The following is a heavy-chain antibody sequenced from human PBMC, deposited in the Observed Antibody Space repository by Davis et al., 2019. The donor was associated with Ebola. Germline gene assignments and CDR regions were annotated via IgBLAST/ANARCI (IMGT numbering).Heavy chain of an antibody. J-gene: IGHJ2*01. CDR1: GFTFSSYA. CDR2: ISGSGGST. D-gene: IGHD3-22*01. Sequence: GESLKISCAASGFTFSSYAMSWVRQAPGKGLEWVSAISGSGGSTYYADSVKGRFTISRDNCKNTLYLQMNSLRAEDTDVYYCARGTPNSGYFPQQQDWYFDLWGRGTLVTVSS. CDR3: ARGTPNSGYFPQQQDWYFDL. V-gene: IGHV3-23*01.